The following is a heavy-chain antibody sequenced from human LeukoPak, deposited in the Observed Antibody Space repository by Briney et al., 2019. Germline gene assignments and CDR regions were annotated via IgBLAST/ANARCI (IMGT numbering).Heavy chain of an antibody. CDR1: GGSISSGGYY. CDR3: ARASITVGGWFDP. CDR2: IYYSGST. Sequence: PSQTLSLTCTVSGGSISSGGYYWSWIRQHPGKGLEWIGYIYYSGSTYYNPSLKSRVTISVDRSKNQFSLKLSSVTAADTAVYYCARASITVGGWFDPWGQGTLVTVSS. V-gene: IGHV4-31*03. J-gene: IGHJ5*02. D-gene: IGHD3-16*01.